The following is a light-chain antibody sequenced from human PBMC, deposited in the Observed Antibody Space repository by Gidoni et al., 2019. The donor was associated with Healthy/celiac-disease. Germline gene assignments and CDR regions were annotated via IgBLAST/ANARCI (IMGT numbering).Light chain of an antibody. J-gene: IGLJ2*01. V-gene: IGLV1-40*01. CDR1: SSNIGAGYD. Sequence: QSVLPQPPSVSGAPGQRVTISCTGSSSNIGAGYDVHGYQQLPGTAPKLLIYGNSNRPSGVPDRFSGSKSGTSASLAITGLQAEDEADYYCQSYDSSLSGFHVVFGGGTKLTVL. CDR3: QSYDSSLSGFHVV. CDR2: GNS.